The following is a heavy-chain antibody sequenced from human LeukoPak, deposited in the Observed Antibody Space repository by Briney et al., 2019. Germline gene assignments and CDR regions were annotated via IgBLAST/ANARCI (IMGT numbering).Heavy chain of an antibody. V-gene: IGHV3-30-3*02. CDR1: GYTFTGYY. CDR3: AKDPLGIYFDY. Sequence: SCKASGYTFTGYYMHWVRQAPGKGLEWVAVISYDGSNKYYADSVKGRFTISRDNSKNTLYLQMNSLRAEDTAVYYCAKDPLGIYFDYWGQGTLVTVSS. J-gene: IGHJ4*02. D-gene: IGHD1-14*01. CDR2: ISYDGSNK.